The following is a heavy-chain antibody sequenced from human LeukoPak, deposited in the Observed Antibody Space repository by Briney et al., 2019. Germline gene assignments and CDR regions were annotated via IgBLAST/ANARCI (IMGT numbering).Heavy chain of an antibody. J-gene: IGHJ4*02. CDR1: GFTFSSYS. D-gene: IGHD6-13*01. CDR3: ARRGDSSWSDY. V-gene: IGHV3-21*01. Sequence: GGSLRPSCAASGFTFSSYSMNWVRQAPGKGLEWVSSISSSSSYIYYADSVKGRFTISRDNAKNSLYLQMNSLRAEDTAVYYCARRGDSSWSDYWGQGTLVTVSS. CDR2: ISSSSSYI.